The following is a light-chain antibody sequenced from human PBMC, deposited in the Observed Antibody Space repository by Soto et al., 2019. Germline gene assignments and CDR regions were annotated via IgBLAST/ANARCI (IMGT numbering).Light chain of an antibody. V-gene: IGKV3-15*01. CDR1: KHPLST. J-gene: IGKJ1*01. CDR3: RQYNNWPPWT. CDR2: GAS. Sequence: VRSHSPSTLSVSPGERATRSCRTRKHPLSTSARYQQKPGQAPRLLIYGASTRATGIPARFSGSGSGTEFTLTISSLQSEDFAVYYCRQYNNWPPWTFGQGTKVDIK.